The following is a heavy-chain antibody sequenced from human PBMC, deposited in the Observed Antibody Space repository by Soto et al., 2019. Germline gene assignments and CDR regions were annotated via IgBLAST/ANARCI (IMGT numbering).Heavy chain of an antibody. V-gene: IGHV1-69*01. CDR3: AQARGPPETYYCYYGMDD. Sequence: QVQLVQSGAEVKKPGSSVKVSCKASGGTFSSYAISWVRQAPGQGLEWMGGIIPIFGTANYASKFQGRVTITADESTSTAYMELSSLRSADTSAYYCAQARGPPETYYCYYGMDDWGRGTTVTVSS. D-gene: IGHD5-12*01. CDR2: IIPIFGTA. J-gene: IGHJ6*02. CDR1: GGTFSSYA.